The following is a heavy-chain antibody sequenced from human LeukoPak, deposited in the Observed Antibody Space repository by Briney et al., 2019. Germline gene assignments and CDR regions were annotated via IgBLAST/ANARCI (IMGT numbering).Heavy chain of an antibody. CDR1: GFTFSSYA. J-gene: IGHJ6*04. CDR3: ARGRREDLWFGEEHGMDV. Sequence: GGSLRLSCAASGFTFSSYAMHWVRQAPGKGLEWVAVISYDGSNKYYADSVKGRFTISRDNSKNTLYLQMNSLRAEDTAVYYCARGRREDLWFGEEHGMDVWGKGTTVTVSS. D-gene: IGHD3-10*01. V-gene: IGHV3-30*04. CDR2: ISYDGSNK.